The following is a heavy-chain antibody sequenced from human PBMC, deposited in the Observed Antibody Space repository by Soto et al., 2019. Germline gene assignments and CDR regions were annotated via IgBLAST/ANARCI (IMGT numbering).Heavy chain of an antibody. CDR3: ANYYEVLPTDYFDY. CDR2: VRGSGGST. CDR1: GFTFSSYA. J-gene: IGHJ4*02. Sequence: EVQLLESGGGLVQPGGSLRLSCAASGFTFSSYAMSWVRQAPGKGLEWVSGVRGSGGSTYYEDSVKGRFTIARDNSKKTLYLQMKSLRAKDTAVYYCANYYEVLPTDYFDYWGQGTLVTVSS. V-gene: IGHV3-23*01. D-gene: IGHD1-26*01.